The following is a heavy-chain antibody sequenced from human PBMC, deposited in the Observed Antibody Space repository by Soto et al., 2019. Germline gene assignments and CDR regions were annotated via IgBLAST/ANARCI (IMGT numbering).Heavy chain of an antibody. CDR3: ASSSGNNYGVGTNYYFDY. CDR2: IIPIFGTA. J-gene: IGHJ4*02. CDR1: GGTFSTYS. V-gene: IGHV1-69*06. D-gene: IGHD1-26*01. Sequence: SVKVSCKTSGGTFSTYSIVWVRQAPGEGLEWMGGIIPIFGTANYAQKFQDRVTITADKSTNTAFMELSSLKSEDTAMYYCASSSGNNYGVGTNYYFDYWGQGTLVTVSS.